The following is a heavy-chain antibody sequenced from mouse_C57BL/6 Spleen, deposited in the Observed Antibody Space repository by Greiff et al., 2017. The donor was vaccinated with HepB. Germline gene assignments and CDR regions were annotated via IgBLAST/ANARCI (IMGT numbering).Heavy chain of an antibody. Sequence: QQSCKASGYTFTSYWMHLVKQRPGQGLEWIGEIDPSDSYTNYNQKFKGKSTLTVDKSSSTAYMQLSSLTSEDSAVYYCATDYYGSSSVYFDYWGQGTTLTVSS. V-gene: IGHV1-69*01. CDR2: IDPSDSYT. CDR1: GYTFTSYW. J-gene: IGHJ2*01. CDR3: ATDYYGSSSVYFDY. D-gene: IGHD1-1*01.